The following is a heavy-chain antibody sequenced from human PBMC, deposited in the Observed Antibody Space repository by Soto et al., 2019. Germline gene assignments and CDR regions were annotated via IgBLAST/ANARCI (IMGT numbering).Heavy chain of an antibody. V-gene: IGHV4-4*02. J-gene: IGHJ3*02. CDR3: AKERGGWCEI. D-gene: IGHD2-21*01. CDR2: IYHSGST. Sequence: QVQLQESGPGLVKPSGTLSLTCAVSGGSISSSSWWTWVRQPPGKGLEWIGEIYHSGSTNYNPSPKRRVTISVDKSTNQFSLKLTSMTAADTAIYYCAKERGGWCEIWGQGTMVTVSS. CDR1: GGSISSSSW.